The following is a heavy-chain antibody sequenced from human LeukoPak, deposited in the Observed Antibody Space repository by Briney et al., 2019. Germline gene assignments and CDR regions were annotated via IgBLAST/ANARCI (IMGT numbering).Heavy chain of an antibody. J-gene: IGHJ4*02. V-gene: IGHV3-23*01. CDR2: ITGSGGST. CDR1: GFTFSSYA. CDR3: AIRYVGEMATIRSDY. Sequence: GGSLRLACAASGFTFSSYAMSWVRQAPGKGLERVSGITGSGGSTYYADSVKGRFTISRDNSKNTLYLQMNSLRAEDTAVFYCAIRYVGEMATIRSDYWGQGTLVTVSS. D-gene: IGHD5-24*01.